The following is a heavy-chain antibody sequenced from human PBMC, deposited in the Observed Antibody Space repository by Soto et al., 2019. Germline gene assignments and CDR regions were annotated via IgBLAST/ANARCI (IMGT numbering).Heavy chain of an antibody. D-gene: IGHD3-3*01. CDR2: IYYSGST. V-gene: IGHV4-59*01. Sequence: PSETLSLTCTVSGGSISSYYWSWIRQPPGKGLEWIGYIYYSGSTNYNPSLKSRVTISVDTSKNQFSLKLSSVTAADTAVYYCASSSSYDFWSGLSGWFDPWGQGTLVTVSS. J-gene: IGHJ5*02. CDR1: GGSISSYY. CDR3: ASSSSYDFWSGLSGWFDP.